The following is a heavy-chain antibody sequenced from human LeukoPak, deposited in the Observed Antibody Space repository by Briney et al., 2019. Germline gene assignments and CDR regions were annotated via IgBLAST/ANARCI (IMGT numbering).Heavy chain of an antibody. V-gene: IGHV1-69*13. D-gene: IGHD3-22*01. CDR1: GGTFSSYA. CDR2: IITIFGTA. J-gene: IGHJ4*02. CDR3: ATGPPHYYDSSGYFLSGFDY. Sequence: SVRVSCKASGGTFSSYAISWVRQAPGQGLEWMGGIITIFGTANYAQKLQGRVTITAEESTSTAYMELSSLRSEDTAVYYCATGPPHYYDSSGYFLSGFDYWGQGTLVTVSS.